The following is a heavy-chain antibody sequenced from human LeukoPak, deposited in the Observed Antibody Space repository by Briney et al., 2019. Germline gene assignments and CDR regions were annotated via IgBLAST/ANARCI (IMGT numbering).Heavy chain of an antibody. CDR2: ISGSDEST. V-gene: IGHV3-23*01. D-gene: IGHD7-27*01. CDR1: GFTFSSYW. J-gene: IGHJ3*02. CDR3: ANRRLGRGAFDI. Sequence: PGGSLRLSCAASGFTFSSYWMSWIGQAPGKGLEWVSEISGSDESTKYVDSVKGRFTISRDNSKNTLYLLLNSLRVDDTAVYYCANRRLGRGAFDIWGQGTMVTVSS.